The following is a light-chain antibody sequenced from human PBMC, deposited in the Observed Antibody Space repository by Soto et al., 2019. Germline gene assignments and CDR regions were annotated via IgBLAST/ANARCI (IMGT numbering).Light chain of an antibody. V-gene: IGKV3-20*01. CDR3: QQYGSSPRT. J-gene: IGKJ1*01. CDR2: GAS. CDR1: QRISSNY. Sequence: EIVLTQSTGTLSLSRGESATLSCSASQRISSNYLAWYQQNPGQAPRLLIYGASTRATGIPDRFSGSGSGTDFSLTISSLEPEDFAVYYCQQYGSSPRTFGQGTKVDI.